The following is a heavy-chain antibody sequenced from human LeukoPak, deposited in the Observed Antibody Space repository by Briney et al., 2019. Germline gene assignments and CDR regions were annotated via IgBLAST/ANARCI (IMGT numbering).Heavy chain of an antibody. Sequence: ASVKVSCKASGYTSTGYYMHWVRQAPGQGLEWMGIINPSGGSTSYAQKFQGRVTMTRDTSTSTVYMELSSLRSEDTAVYYCARGRITMVRGVIDYFDYWGQGTLVTVSS. CDR3: ARGRITMVRGVIDYFDY. J-gene: IGHJ4*02. V-gene: IGHV1-46*01. CDR2: INPSGGST. D-gene: IGHD3-10*01. CDR1: GYTSTGYY.